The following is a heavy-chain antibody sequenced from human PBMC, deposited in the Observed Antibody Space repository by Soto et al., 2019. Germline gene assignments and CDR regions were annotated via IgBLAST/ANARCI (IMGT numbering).Heavy chain of an antibody. CDR3: ARGYCTNGVCPYGMDV. CDR2: INPNSGGT. D-gene: IGHD2-8*01. V-gene: IGHV1-2*04. J-gene: IGHJ6*02. CDR1: GYTLTGYY. Sequence: ASVKVSCKASGYTLTGYYMHWLRQAPGQGLEWMGWINPNSGGTNYAQKFQGWVTMTRDTSISTAYMELSRLRSDDTAVYYCARGYCTNGVCPYGMDVWGQGTTVTVSS.